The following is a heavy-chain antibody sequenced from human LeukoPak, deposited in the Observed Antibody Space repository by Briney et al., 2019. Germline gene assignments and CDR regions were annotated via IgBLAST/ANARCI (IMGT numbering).Heavy chain of an antibody. V-gene: IGHV3-23*01. Sequence: PGGSLRLSCVASGFPFSSYWMTGVRQAPGRGLEWVSVISGRGGNTHYADSVKGRFTISRDNSKNTLYLQMNSLRAEDTAVYYCAKDQGYYYGSGSPNWFDPWGQGTLVTVSS. CDR1: GFPFSSYW. CDR3: AKDQGYYYGSGSPNWFDP. J-gene: IGHJ5*02. CDR2: ISGRGGNT. D-gene: IGHD3-10*01.